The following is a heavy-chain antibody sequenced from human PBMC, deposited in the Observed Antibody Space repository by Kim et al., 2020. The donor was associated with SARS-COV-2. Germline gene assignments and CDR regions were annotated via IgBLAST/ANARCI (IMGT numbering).Heavy chain of an antibody. D-gene: IGHD5-12*01. Sequence: YYADSVKGRFTISRDNSQNTLYLQMNSLSAEDTAVYYCAKDVSGYLYGMDVWGQGTTVTVSS. V-gene: IGHV3-30*02. CDR3: AKDVSGYLYGMDV. J-gene: IGHJ6*02.